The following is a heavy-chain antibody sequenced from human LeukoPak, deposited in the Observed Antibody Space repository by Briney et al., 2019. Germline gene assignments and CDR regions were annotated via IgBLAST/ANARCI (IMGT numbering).Heavy chain of an antibody. CDR1: GFTFSRYS. D-gene: IGHD3-10*01. J-gene: IGHJ4*02. Sequence: GGSLRLSCAASGFTFSRYSMNWVRQAPGKGLEWVSSISISSSYIYYADSVKGRFTMSRDNAKNSLYLQMNSLRAEDTAVYYCARGSLVHYYGSGSYRIRAGFDSWGQGTLVTVSS. CDR2: ISISSSYI. CDR3: ARGSLVHYYGSGSYRIRAGFDS. V-gene: IGHV3-21*01.